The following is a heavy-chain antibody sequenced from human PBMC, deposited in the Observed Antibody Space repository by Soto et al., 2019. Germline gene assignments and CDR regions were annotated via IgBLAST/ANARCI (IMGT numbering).Heavy chain of an antibody. Sequence: QVQLVQSGAEVKKPGSSVKISCKTSGDGFKNYAIGWVRQVPGQGLEWTGSIIPLFGTTNYARIFEGRVTITADKSTTTVYMELGSLRSEDTAVYYCARLDSTMITFDYWGQGTLVTVSS. CDR1: GDGFKNYA. J-gene: IGHJ4*02. D-gene: IGHD5-18*01. V-gene: IGHV1-69*06. CDR2: IIPLFGTT. CDR3: ARLDSTMITFDY.